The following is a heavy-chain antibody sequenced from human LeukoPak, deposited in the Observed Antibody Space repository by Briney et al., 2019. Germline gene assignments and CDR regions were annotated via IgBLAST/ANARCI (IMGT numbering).Heavy chain of an antibody. CDR2: ISYDGSNK. J-gene: IGHJ4*02. Sequence: PGRSLRLSCAASGFTFSSYGRHWVGQAQGKGLGGMAVISYDGSNKYYADSVKGRFTISRDNSKNTLYLQMNSLRAEDTAMYYCAKEDDIVCSFDYWGQGTLVTVSS. CDR1: GFTFSSYG. CDR3: AKEDDIVCSFDY. V-gene: IGHV3-30*18. D-gene: IGHD2-15*01.